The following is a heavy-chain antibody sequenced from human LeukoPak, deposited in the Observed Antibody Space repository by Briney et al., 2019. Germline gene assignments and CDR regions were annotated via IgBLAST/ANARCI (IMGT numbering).Heavy chain of an antibody. J-gene: IGHJ3*01. D-gene: IGHD3-16*01. CDR1: GFTFNDFA. V-gene: IGHV3-23*01. CDR2: IGDART. Sequence: GGSLRLSCAASGFTFNDFAMTWVRQAPGKGLEWVSSIGDARTYYADSVKGRFTISRDNSKNMLYLQLDSLRAGDTAMYYCAKNLGPFDVRGQGTMVTVSS. CDR3: AKNLGPFDV.